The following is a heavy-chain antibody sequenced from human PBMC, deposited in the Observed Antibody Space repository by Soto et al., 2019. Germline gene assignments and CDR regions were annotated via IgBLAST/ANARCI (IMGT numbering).Heavy chain of an antibody. D-gene: IGHD3-10*01. J-gene: IGHJ5*02. CDR3: ARMDGLVRGITKNWFDP. CDR2: IDPSDSYT. Sequence: GESLKISCRGSGYSFTRYWISWVRQMPGKGLEWMGRIDPSDSYTNYGPSFQGHVTMSVDKSTSTAYLQWSSLKASDTAMYYCARMDGLVRGITKNWFDPWGQGTLVTVSS. V-gene: IGHV5-10-1*01. CDR1: GYSFTRYW.